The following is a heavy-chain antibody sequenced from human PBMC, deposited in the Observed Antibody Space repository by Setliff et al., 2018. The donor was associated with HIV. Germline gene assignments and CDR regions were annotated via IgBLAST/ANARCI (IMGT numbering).Heavy chain of an antibody. CDR2: IVVGSDNT. Sequence: SVKVSCKASGLTFTSSAMQWVRQARGQRLEWIGWIVVGSDNTNYAQKFQERVTITSDLSTSTAYMELSSLRSEDTAVYYCAAASNRRVRGVNLHYYYYMDVWGKGTTVTVSS. V-gene: IGHV1-58*02. J-gene: IGHJ6*03. CDR3: AAASNRRVRGVNLHYYYYMDV. CDR1: GLTFTSSA. D-gene: IGHD3-10*01.